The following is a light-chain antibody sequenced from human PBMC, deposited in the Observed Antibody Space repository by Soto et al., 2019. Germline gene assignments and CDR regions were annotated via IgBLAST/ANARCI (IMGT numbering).Light chain of an antibody. V-gene: IGLV2-14*01. CDR1: SSDVGGYNY. CDR2: EVS. Sequence: QSALTQPASVSGSPGHSITISCTGTSSDVGGYNYVSWYQQHPGKAPKLMIYEVSTRPSGVSNRFYGSKSVNTASLTISGLQAEDEDDYYCSSYTSSSPYVFGPVTKVTVL. CDR3: SSYTSSSPYV. J-gene: IGLJ1*01.